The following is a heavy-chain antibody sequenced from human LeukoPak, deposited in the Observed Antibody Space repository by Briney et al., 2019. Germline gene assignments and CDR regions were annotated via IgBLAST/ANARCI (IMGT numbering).Heavy chain of an antibody. Sequence: GGSLRLSCTASGFTFSDYYMSWIRQAPGKGLEWVSYISSSGSTIYYADSVKGRFTISRDNAKNSLYLQMSSLRAEDTAVYYCARDGIVGATTGDYWGQGTLVTVSS. CDR1: GFTFSDYY. CDR2: ISSSGSTI. V-gene: IGHV3-11*04. J-gene: IGHJ4*02. D-gene: IGHD1-26*01. CDR3: ARDGIVGATTGDY.